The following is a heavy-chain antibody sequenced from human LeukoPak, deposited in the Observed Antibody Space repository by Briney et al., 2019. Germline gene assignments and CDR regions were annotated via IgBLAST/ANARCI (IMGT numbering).Heavy chain of an antibody. J-gene: IGHJ4*02. CDR1: GFTFSAYY. CDR3: ARTGQGYQLLKSRWGFDY. CDR2: ISSSGSTI. D-gene: IGHD2-2*01. Sequence: GGSLRLSCAASGFTFSAYYMSWFRQAPLKRLDWVSYISSSGSTIYYADSVKGRFTISSDNAKNSLYLQMNSLRADDTALYYCARTGQGYQLLKSRWGFDYWGQGTLVNVSS. V-gene: IGHV3-11*01.